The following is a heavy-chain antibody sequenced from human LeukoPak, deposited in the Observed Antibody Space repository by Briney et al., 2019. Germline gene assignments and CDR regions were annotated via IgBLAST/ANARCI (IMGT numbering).Heavy chain of an antibody. CDR3: ARSGLEDYDSSGYYSAVGY. Sequence: PGGSLRLSCAASGFTVSSNYMSWVRQAPGKGLEWVSVIYSGGSTYYADSVKGRFTISRDNSKNTLYLQMNSLRAEDTAVYYCARSGLEDYDSSGYYSAVGYWGQGTLVTVSS. CDR2: IYSGGST. V-gene: IGHV3-53*01. J-gene: IGHJ4*02. D-gene: IGHD3-22*01. CDR1: GFTVSSNY.